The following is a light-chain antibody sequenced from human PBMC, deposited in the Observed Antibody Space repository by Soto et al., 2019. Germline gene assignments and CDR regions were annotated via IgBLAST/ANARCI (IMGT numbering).Light chain of an antibody. Sequence: EIVLTQSPGTLSLSPGERATLSCRASQSVSSYLALYQQKPGQAPRLLISDASNRATGIPARFSGSGSGTDFTLTISSLEPEDFAVYYCQQRSNPFTFGPGTKVDIK. CDR3: QQRSNPFT. V-gene: IGKV3-11*01. CDR2: DAS. CDR1: QSVSSY. J-gene: IGKJ3*01.